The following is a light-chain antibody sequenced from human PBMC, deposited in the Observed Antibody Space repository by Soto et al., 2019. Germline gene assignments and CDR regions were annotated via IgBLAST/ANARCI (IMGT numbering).Light chain of an antibody. J-gene: IGKJ4*01. CDR3: QQRSKWPLT. V-gene: IGKV3-11*01. CDR1: QSVSRY. CDR2: EAS. Sequence: EIVLTQSPATLSLSPGERATLSCRASQSVSRYLAWYQQKPGQAPELLIYEASNRAAGTPARFSGGRSGTDFTRTISSLEPEDFAVYYFQQRSKWPLTCGGGTKVEIK.